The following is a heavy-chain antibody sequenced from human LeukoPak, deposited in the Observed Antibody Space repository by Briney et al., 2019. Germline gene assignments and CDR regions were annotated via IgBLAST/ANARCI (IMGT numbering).Heavy chain of an antibody. CDR1: GYTFTSYG. V-gene: IGHV1-18*01. CDR3: ARVLLPDGYNPPIDY. D-gene: IGHD5-24*01. CDR2: ISAYNGYT. J-gene: IGHJ4*02. Sequence: ASVKVSCKASGYTFTSYGISWVRQAPGQGLEWMGWISAYNGYTNYAQKLQGRVTMTTDTSTSTAYMELRSLRSDDTAVYYCARVLLPDGYNPPIDYWGQGTLVTVSS.